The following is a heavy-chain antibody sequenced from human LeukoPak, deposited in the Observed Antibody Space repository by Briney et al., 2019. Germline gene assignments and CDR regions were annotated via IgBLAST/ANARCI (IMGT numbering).Heavy chain of an antibody. D-gene: IGHD3-10*01. CDR1: GFTFDDYA. Sequence: GGSLRLSCAASGFTFDDYAMHWVRQAPGKGLEWVPGISWNSGSIGYADSVKGRFTISRDNAKNSLYLQMNSLRAEDTALYYCAKDISYYGSGSPAFDYWGQGTLVTVSS. J-gene: IGHJ4*02. CDR3: AKDISYYGSGSPAFDY. V-gene: IGHV3-9*01. CDR2: ISWNSGSI.